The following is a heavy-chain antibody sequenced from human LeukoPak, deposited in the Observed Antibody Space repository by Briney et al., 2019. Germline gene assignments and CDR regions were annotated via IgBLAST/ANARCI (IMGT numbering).Heavy chain of an antibody. D-gene: IGHD3-22*01. J-gene: IGHJ4*02. CDR3: VVSVQAPAIPAFDC. CDR2: INPTSGGI. Sequence: ASVKVSCKHTFTGHNIHWVRQAPGQRLEFVAWINPTSGGIKYAQKFQSRVTMTRDTSINTVYMELSSLTSDDAALYYCVVSVQAPAIPAFDCWGQGTPVTVSP. CDR1: TFTGHN. V-gene: IGHV1-2*02.